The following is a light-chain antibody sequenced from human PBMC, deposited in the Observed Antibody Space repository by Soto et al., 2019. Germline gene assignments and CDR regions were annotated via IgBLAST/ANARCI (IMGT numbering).Light chain of an antibody. CDR2: EVS. CDR1: SSDVGGYNY. CDR3: SSYTGSSTNTVV. J-gene: IGLJ2*01. Sequence: QSVLTQPASVSGSPGQSITISCTGTSSDVGGYNYVSWFQQHPAKAPKLMIFEVSNRPSGISNRFSGSKSGNTASLTISGLQAEDEADYYCSSYTGSSTNTVVFGGGTQLTVL. V-gene: IGLV2-14*01.